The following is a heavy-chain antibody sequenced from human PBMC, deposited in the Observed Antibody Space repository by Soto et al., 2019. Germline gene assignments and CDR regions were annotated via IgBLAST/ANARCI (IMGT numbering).Heavy chain of an antibody. D-gene: IGHD5-18*01. V-gene: IGHV1-69*01. CDR2: IIRIFGTA. CDR3: ARGYSYGPEYLFYP. Sequence: QVQLVQSGAEVKKPGSSVKVSCKASGGTFSSYAISWVRQAPGQGLEWMGGIIRIFGTANYAQKFPGRVRSTADESTSAAYMELSSLRSDNTVVYYCARGYSYGPEYLFYPWGQGTMVTVSS. CDR1: GGTFSSYA. J-gene: IGHJ5*02.